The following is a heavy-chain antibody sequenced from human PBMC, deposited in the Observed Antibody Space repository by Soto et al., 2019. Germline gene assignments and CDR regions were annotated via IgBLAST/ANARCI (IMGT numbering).Heavy chain of an antibody. V-gene: IGHV4-59*01. CDR3: ARELRGRSIVGAPRAYCDGMSV. CDR1: GGSISSYY. D-gene: IGHD1-26*01. Sequence: PSETLSLTCTVSGGSISSYYWSWIRQPPGKGLEWIGYIYYSGSTNYNPSLKSRVTISVDTSKNQFSLKLSSVTAADTAVYYCARELRGRSIVGAPRAYCDGMSVWG. CDR2: IYYSGST. J-gene: IGHJ6*01.